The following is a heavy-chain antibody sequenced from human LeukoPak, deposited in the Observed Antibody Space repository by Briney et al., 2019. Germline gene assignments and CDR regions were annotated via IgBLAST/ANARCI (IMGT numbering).Heavy chain of an antibody. CDR3: AREAYDSSSWYRPDY. Sequence: ASVKVSCKASGYTFTNYGISWVRQAPGQGLEWMGWISAYNGNTNYAQKLQGRVTMTTDTSTSTAYMELRSLRSDDTAVYYCAREAYDSSSWYRPDYWGQGTLVTVSS. J-gene: IGHJ4*02. CDR1: GYTFTNYG. CDR2: ISAYNGNT. V-gene: IGHV1-18*01. D-gene: IGHD6-13*01.